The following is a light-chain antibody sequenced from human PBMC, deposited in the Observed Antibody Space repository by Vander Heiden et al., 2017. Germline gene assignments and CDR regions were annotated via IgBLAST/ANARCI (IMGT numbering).Light chain of an antibody. V-gene: IGLV2-14*01. CDR1: SVGVGGYNY. CDR3: SSYTSSSTVV. CDR2: DVS. J-gene: IGLJ2*01. Sequence: QSALTQPASVSGSPGQSITISCTGTSVGVGGYNYGSWYQQHPAKPPKLMIYDVSNLPSGVSNRFSGSKSGNPASLTISGLQAEDEADYYCSSYTSSSTVVFGGGTKLTVL.